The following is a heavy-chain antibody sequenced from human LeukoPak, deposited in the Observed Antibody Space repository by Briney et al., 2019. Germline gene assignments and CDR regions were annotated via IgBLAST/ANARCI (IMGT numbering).Heavy chain of an antibody. D-gene: IGHD2-15*01. Sequence: SETLSLTCTVSGGSISSYYWSWIRQPPGKELEWIGYIYYSGSTNYNPSLKSRVTISVDTSKNQFSLKLSSVTAADTAVYYCARVSAATIDYWGQGTLVTVSS. J-gene: IGHJ4*02. CDR1: GGSISSYY. CDR3: ARVSAATIDY. CDR2: IYYSGST. V-gene: IGHV4-59*01.